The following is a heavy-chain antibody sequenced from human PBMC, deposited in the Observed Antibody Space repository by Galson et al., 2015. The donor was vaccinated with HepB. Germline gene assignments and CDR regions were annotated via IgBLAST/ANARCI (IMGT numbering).Heavy chain of an antibody. V-gene: IGHV3-30*18. D-gene: IGHD6-19*01. CDR1: GLTFTIYG. J-gene: IGHJ3*02. CDR2: ISYAGSDK. CDR3: AKVFDGSGWLDAFNI. Sequence: SLRLSCAASGLTFTIYGIHWVRQAPGKGLEWVAVISYAGSDKDYADSVKGRFTISRDNSKNMVYLQMNSLRAEDTAVYYCAKVFDGSGWLDAFNIWGQGTMVTVSS.